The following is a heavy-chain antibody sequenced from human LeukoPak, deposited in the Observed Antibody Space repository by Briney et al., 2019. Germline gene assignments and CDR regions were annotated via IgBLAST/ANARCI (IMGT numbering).Heavy chain of an antibody. Sequence: GGSLRLSCAASGFTFSDYYMSWIRQVPGKGLEWVSYIGLTDTTIYYADSLKGRFAISRDNAKNSLYLHTRSLRAEDTAIYYCARLKLGYWYFDLWGRGTLLTVSS. CDR2: IGLTDTTI. CDR3: ARLKLGYWYFDL. CDR1: GFTFSDYY. J-gene: IGHJ2*01. V-gene: IGHV3-11*01. D-gene: IGHD7-27*01.